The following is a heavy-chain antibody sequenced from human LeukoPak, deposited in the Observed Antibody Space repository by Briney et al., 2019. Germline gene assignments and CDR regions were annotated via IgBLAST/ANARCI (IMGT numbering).Heavy chain of an antibody. CDR2: IYYSGST. CDR1: GGSISSYY. D-gene: IGHD6-13*01. CDR3: ARVGRSSSWYDDWYFDL. J-gene: IGHJ2*01. Sequence: SETLSLTCTVSGGSISSYYWSWLRQPPGKGLEWIGYIYYSGSTNYNPSLKSRVTISVDTSKNQFSLKLSSVTAADTAVYYCARVGRSSSWYDDWYFDLWGRGTLVTVSS. V-gene: IGHV4-59*01.